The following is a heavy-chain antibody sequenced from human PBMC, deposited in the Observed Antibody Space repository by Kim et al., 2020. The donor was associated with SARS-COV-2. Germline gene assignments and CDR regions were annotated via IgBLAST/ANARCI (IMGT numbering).Heavy chain of an antibody. CDR2: INPNSGGT. J-gene: IGHJ3*02. Sequence: ASVKVSCKASGYTFTGYYMHWVRQAPGQGLEWMGRINPNSGGTNYAQKFKGRVTMTRDTSISTAYMELSRLRSDDTAVYYCARVRDGYNFDDAFDIWGQGTMVTVSS. CDR1: GYTFTGYY. D-gene: IGHD5-12*01. V-gene: IGHV1-2*06. CDR3: ARVRDGYNFDDAFDI.